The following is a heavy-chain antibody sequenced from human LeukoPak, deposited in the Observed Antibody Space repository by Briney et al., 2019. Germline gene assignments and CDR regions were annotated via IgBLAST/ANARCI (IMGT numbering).Heavy chain of an antibody. CDR2: IYPDDSDT. V-gene: IGHV5-51*01. J-gene: IGHJ4*02. CDR1: GYRFSSHW. Sequence: GESLKISFKGSGYRFSSHWIGWVRQMPGKGLEWMGIIYPDDSDTRYSPSFQGQVTISADRSVSTAYLQWSSLKASNTAMYFCARSDVAGIYFDYWGQGTLVTVSS. CDR3: ARSDVAGIYFDY. D-gene: IGHD6-19*01.